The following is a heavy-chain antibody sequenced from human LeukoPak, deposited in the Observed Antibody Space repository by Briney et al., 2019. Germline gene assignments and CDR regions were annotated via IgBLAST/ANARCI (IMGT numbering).Heavy chain of an antibody. D-gene: IGHD3-3*01. CDR3: ARGVHTYYDFWSGYPGAFDI. CDR2: IYTSGST. V-gene: IGHV4-4*07. J-gene: IGHJ3*02. Sequence: SETLSLTCTVSGGSISSYYWSWIREPAGKGLEWIGRIYTSGSTNYNPSLKSRVTMSVDTSKNQFPLKLSSVTAADTAVYYCARGVHTYYDFWSGYPGAFDIWGQGTMVTVSS. CDR1: GGSISSYY.